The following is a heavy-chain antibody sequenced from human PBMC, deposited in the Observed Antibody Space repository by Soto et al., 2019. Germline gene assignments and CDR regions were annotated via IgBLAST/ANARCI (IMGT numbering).Heavy chain of an antibody. Sequence: EVQLAESGGGLAQPGGSLRLSCAASGFTLSGYAMDWVRQAPGKGLEDVSGISSNGVGTYYANSVQGRFTISRDNSKNTVYLQMGSLRPEDMAVYYFARRSRPDFYYMDVWGKGTTVTVSS. V-gene: IGHV3-64*01. D-gene: IGHD6-6*01. CDR3: ARRSRPDFYYMDV. J-gene: IGHJ6*03. CDR1: GFTLSGYA. CDR2: ISSNGVGT.